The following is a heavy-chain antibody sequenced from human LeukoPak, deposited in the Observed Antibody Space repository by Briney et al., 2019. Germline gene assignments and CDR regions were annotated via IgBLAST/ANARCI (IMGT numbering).Heavy chain of an antibody. CDR3: AREAFVVAATEFVKLCDY. J-gene: IGHJ4*02. V-gene: IGHV1-2*02. Sequence: VASVKVSCKASGYTFTGYYMHWVRQAPGQGLEWMGWINPNSGGTNYAQKFQGRVTMTRDTSISTAYMELSRLRSDDTAVYYCAREAFVVAATEFVKLCDYWGQGTLVTVSS. CDR2: INPNSGGT. CDR1: GYTFTGYY. D-gene: IGHD2-15*01.